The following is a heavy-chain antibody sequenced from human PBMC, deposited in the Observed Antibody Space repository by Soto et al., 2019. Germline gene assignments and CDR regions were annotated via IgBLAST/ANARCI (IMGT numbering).Heavy chain of an antibody. V-gene: IGHV3-21*01. CDR3: ARARGAAYYFDY. J-gene: IGHJ4*02. CDR2: ISYSSTSM. CDR1: GFTFRSYS. D-gene: IGHD3-10*01. Sequence: EVQLVESGGGLVKPGGSLRLSCAASGFTFRSYSMNWVRQAPGKGLEWVAYISYSSTSMYYADSLKGRFTISRDNAKNSLFLQINTLRAEDTAVYYCARARGAAYYFDYWGQGTLVTVSS.